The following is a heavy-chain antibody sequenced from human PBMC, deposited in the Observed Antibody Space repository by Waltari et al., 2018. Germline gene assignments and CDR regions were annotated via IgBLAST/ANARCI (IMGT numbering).Heavy chain of an antibody. CDR1: L. Sequence: LMSLDRQSPETGLEWSGEVHHSGKTRDNPSLQSRVTISLDKPKNQFCLNLCSVTAADAAVYGCAGDQAIGLFFDYLGRGTLVTVSS. CDR2: VHHSGKT. J-gene: IGHJ4*02. CDR3: AGDQAIGLFFDY. V-gene: IGHV4-4*01. D-gene: IGHD2-2*01.